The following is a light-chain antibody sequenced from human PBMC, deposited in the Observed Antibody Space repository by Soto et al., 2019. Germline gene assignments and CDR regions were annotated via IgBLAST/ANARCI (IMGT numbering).Light chain of an antibody. J-gene: IGLJ2*01. V-gene: IGLV1-40*01. CDR3: QSYDSSVSKVV. CDR1: SSNIGAGYD. Sequence: QSVLTQPPSVSGAPGQRVTISCTGSSSNIGAGYDVHWYQQLPGTAPKLLIYGNSNRPSGVPDRFSGSKSGTSASLAITGLQAEEAADYYCQSYDSSVSKVVFGGGTKLTVL. CDR2: GNS.